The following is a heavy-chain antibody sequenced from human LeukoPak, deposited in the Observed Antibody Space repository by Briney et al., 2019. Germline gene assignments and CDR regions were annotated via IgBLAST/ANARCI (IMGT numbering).Heavy chain of an antibody. CDR2: ISYDGINK. CDR1: GFTFSSYA. Sequence: GGSLRLSCAASGFTFSSYAMHWVRQAPGKGLEWVAVISYDGINKYYAYSVKGRFTISRDNSKNTLYLQMNSLRAEDTAVYYCARGDYYDSSGYYYVPDFDYWGQGTLVTVSS. D-gene: IGHD3-22*01. J-gene: IGHJ4*02. V-gene: IGHV3-30*04. CDR3: ARGDYYDSSGYYYVPDFDY.